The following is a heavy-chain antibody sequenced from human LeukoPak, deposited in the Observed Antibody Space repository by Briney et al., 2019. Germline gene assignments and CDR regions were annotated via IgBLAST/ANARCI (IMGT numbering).Heavy chain of an antibody. Sequence: GASVKVSCKASGYTFTSYGISWVRQAPGQGLEWMGWISAYNGNTNYAQKLQGRVTMTTDTSTSTAYMELRSLRSDDTAVYYCARDWVEVLLWFGDRREWWFDPWGQGTLVTVSS. V-gene: IGHV1-18*01. J-gene: IGHJ5*02. CDR2: ISAYNGNT. CDR1: GYTFTSYG. CDR3: ARDWVEVLLWFGDRREWWFDP. D-gene: IGHD3-10*01.